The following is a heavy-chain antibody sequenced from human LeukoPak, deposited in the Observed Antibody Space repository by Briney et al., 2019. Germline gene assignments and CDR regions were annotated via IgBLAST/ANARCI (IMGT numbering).Heavy chain of an antibody. J-gene: IGHJ4*02. CDR2: IYYSGST. D-gene: IGHD2-2*01. CDR1: GGSISSSSYY. CDR3: ARQLGYCSSTSCYADKVDY. Sequence: SETLSHTCTVSGGSISSSSYYWGWIRQPPGKGLEWIGSIYYSGSTYYNPSLKSRVTISVDTSKNQFSLKLSSVTAADTAVHYCARQLGYCSSTSCYADKVDYWGQGTLVTVSS. V-gene: IGHV4-39*01.